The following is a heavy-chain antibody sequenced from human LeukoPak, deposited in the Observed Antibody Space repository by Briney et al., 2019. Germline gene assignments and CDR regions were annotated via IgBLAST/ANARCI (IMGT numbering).Heavy chain of an antibody. CDR2: IYYSGST. Sequence: SETLSLTCTVSGGSISSSSYYWGWIRQPPGKGLEWIGSIYYSGSTYYNPSLKSRVTISVDTSKNQFSLKLSSVTAADTAVYYCARRIAARPIKYCDYWGQGTLVTVSS. V-gene: IGHV4-39*01. CDR3: ARRIAARPIKYCDY. CDR1: GGSISSSSYY. D-gene: IGHD6-6*01. J-gene: IGHJ4*02.